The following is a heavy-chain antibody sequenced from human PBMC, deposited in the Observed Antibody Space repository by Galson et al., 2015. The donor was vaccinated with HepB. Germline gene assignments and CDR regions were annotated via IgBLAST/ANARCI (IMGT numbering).Heavy chain of an antibody. V-gene: IGHV3-48*04. CDR3: ARIGLRCRCFDY. CDR2: ISSSSSTI. D-gene: IGHD4-17*01. Sequence: SLRLSCAASGFTFSSYSMNWVRQAPGKGLEWVSSISSSSSTIYYADSVKGRFTISRDNAKNSLYLQMNSLRAEDTAVYYCARIGLRCRCFDYWGQGTLVTVSS. J-gene: IGHJ4*02. CDR1: GFTFSSYS.